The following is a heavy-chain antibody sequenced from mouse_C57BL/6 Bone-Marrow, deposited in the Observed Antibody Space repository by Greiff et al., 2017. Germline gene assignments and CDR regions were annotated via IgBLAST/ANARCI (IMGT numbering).Heavy chain of an antibody. J-gene: IGHJ4*01. Sequence: EVKVVESGGDLVKPGGSLKLSCAASGFTFSSYGMSWVRQTPDKRLEWVATISSGGSYTYYPDSVKGRFTISRDNATNTLYLQMSSLKSEDTAMYYCARRGDGTMDYWGEGTSVTVSS. CDR3: ARRGDGTMDY. CDR1: GFTFSSYG. CDR2: ISSGGSYT. V-gene: IGHV5-6*02.